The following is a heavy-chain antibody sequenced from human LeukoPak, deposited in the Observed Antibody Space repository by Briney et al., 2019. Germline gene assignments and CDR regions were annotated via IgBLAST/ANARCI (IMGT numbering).Heavy chain of an antibody. CDR3: ARDLGKGRYLDY. CDR2: IYIGGST. CDR1: GFTVSSNY. Sequence: GGSLRLSCAASGFTVSSNYMSWVRQAPGKGLEWVSVIYIGGSTYYADSVKGRFTISRDISKNTLYLQVNSLRAEDTAVYFCARDLGKGRYLDYWGQGTLVTVSS. J-gene: IGHJ4*02. V-gene: IGHV3-53*01. D-gene: IGHD4-23*01.